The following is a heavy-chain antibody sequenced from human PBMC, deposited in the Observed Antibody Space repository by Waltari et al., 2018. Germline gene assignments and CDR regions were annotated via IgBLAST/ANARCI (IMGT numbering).Heavy chain of an antibody. D-gene: IGHD2-15*01. CDR1: GFVFTSYP. Sequence: EVQLVESGGDLVQPGGSLRLSCATSGFVFTSYPMDWGRQAPGQGLEWGSYISTDCSTTHYADSVKGRFTISRDNAKNSLYLQMNSLRVEDSAIYYCVRDKGSASWHAFDSWGQGTLITVSS. CDR3: VRDKGSASWHAFDS. J-gene: IGHJ4*02. V-gene: IGHV3-48*01. CDR2: ISTDCSTT.